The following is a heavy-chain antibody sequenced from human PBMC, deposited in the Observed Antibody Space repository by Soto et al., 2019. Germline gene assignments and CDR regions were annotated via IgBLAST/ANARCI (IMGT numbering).Heavy chain of an antibody. J-gene: IGHJ3*02. V-gene: IGHV3-33*01. CDR2: IWYDGSNK. D-gene: IGHD1-1*01. CDR1: GFTFSSYG. CDR3: ARGLGTHDAFDI. Sequence: GGSLRLSCAASGFTFSSYGMHWVRQAPGKGLEWVAVIWYDGSNKYYADSVKGRFTISRDNSKNTLYLQMNSLRAEDTAVYYCARGLGTHDAFDIWGQGTMVTVSS.